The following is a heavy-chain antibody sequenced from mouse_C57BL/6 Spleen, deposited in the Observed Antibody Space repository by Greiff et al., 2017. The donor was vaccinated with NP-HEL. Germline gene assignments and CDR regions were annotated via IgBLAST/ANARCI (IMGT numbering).Heavy chain of an antibody. V-gene: IGHV1-81*01. D-gene: IGHD1-1*01. CDR1: GYTFTSYG. J-gene: IGHJ2*01. Sequence: QVQLQQSGAELARPGASVKLSCKASGYTFTSYGISWVKQRTGQGLEWIGEIYPRSGSTYYNEKFKGKATLTADKSSSTAYMELRSLTSEDSAVYFCAPRYGSGYFDYWGQGTTLTVSS. CDR2: IYPRSGST. CDR3: APRYGSGYFDY.